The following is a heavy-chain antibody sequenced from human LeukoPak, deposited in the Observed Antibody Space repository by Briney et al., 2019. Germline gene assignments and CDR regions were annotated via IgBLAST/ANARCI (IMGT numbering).Heavy chain of an antibody. V-gene: IGHV3-30*04. CDR2: ISYDGSNK. Sequence: GGSLRLSCAASGFTFSSYAMHWVRQAPGKGLEWVAVISYDGSNKYYADSVKGRFTISRDNSKNTLYLQMNSLRAEDTAVYCCARDPVDIVATTLYYGMDVWGQGTTVTVSS. D-gene: IGHD5-12*01. CDR1: GFTFSSYA. J-gene: IGHJ6*02. CDR3: ARDPVDIVATTLYYGMDV.